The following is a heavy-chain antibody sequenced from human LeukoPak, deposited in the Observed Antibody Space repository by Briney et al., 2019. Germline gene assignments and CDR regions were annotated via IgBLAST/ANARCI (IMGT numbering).Heavy chain of an antibody. V-gene: IGHV1-18*01. CDR3: ARGAAAGTVDY. Sequence: GASVKVSCKASGYTFTSYGFSWVRQAPGQGLEWMGWISASNGYTNYAQKLQDRVTMTTDTSTSTAYMELRSLRSYDTAVYHCARGAAAGTVDYWGQGTLVTVSS. CDR2: ISASNGYT. D-gene: IGHD6-13*01. CDR1: GYTFTSYG. J-gene: IGHJ4*02.